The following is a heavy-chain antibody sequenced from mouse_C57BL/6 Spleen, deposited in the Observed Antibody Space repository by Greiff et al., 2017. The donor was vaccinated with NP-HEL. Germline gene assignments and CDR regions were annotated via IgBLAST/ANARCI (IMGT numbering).Heavy chain of an antibody. CDR1: GYAFSSSW. Sequence: VQGVESGPELVKPGASVKISCKASGYAFSSSWMNWVKQRPGKGLEWIGRIYPGDGDTNYNGKFKGKATLTADKSSSTAYMQLSSLTSEDSAVYFCAREGTTVDFAYWGQGTLVTVSA. CDR2: IYPGDGDT. D-gene: IGHD1-1*01. J-gene: IGHJ3*01. CDR3: AREGTTVDFAY. V-gene: IGHV1-82*01.